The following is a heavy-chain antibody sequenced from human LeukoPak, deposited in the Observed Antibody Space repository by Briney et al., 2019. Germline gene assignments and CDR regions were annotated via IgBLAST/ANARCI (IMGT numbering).Heavy chain of an antibody. D-gene: IGHD1-26*01. CDR1: GFTFNNAW. V-gene: IGHV3-15*01. Sequence: PGGSLRLSCAASGFTFNNAWMSWVRQAPGKGLEWVGRIKSKTDGGTTDYAAPVKGRFTISRDDSKNTLYLQMNSLKIEDTAVYYCTRIIKSGSFDYWGQGVQVTVSS. CDR2: IKSKTDGGTT. J-gene: IGHJ4*02. CDR3: TRIIKSGSFDY.